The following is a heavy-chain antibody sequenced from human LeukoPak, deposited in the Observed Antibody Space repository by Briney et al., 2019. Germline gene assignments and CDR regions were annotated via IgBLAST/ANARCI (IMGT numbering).Heavy chain of an antibody. J-gene: IGHJ5*02. D-gene: IGHD6-13*01. CDR1: GGTFSSYA. Sequence: ASVKVSCKASGGTFSSYAISWVRQAPGQGLEWMGGIIPIFGTANYAQKFQGRVTITADESTSTAYMELSSLRSEDTAVYYCARGRPPLAAAGTEAYWFDPWGQGTLVTVSS. V-gene: IGHV1-69*13. CDR3: ARGRPPLAAAGTEAYWFDP. CDR2: IIPIFGTA.